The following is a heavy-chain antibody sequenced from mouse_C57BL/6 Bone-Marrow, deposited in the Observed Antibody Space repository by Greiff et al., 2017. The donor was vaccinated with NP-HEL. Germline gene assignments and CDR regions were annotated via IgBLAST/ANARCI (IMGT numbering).Heavy chain of an antibody. V-gene: IGHV5-6*02. CDR3: ARHYYSNYFDY. D-gene: IGHD2-5*01. J-gene: IGHJ2*01. CDR1: GFTFSSYG. CDR2: ISSGGSYT. Sequence: DVKLVESGGDLVKPGGSLKLSCAASGFTFSSYGMSWVRQTPDKRLEWVATISSGGSYTYYPDSVKGRFPISRDTAKNTLYLQMSSLKSEDTAMYYCARHYYSNYFDYWGQGTTLTVSS.